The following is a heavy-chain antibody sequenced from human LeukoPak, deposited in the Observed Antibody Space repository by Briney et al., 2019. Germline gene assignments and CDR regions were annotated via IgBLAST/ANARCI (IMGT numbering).Heavy chain of an antibody. CDR3: ARALVRDSSSWYGTGGFDY. CDR1: GGTFSIYA. D-gene: IGHD6-13*01. V-gene: IGHV1-69*01. Sequence: SVKASCKASGGTFSIYAISWVRQAPGQGVEWMGGVIPIFGSANDAQKFQGRVTITADESTSTAYMELSSLRSEDTAVYYCARALVRDSSSWYGTGGFDYWGQGTLVTVSS. CDR2: VIPIFGSA. J-gene: IGHJ4*02.